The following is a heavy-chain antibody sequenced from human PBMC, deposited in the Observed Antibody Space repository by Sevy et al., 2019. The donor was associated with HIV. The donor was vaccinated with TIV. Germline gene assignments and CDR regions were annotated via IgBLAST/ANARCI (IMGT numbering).Heavy chain of an antibody. CDR3: AKDFRRGDILTGYLNY. D-gene: IGHD3-9*01. J-gene: IGHJ4*02. CDR1: GFKFDDYA. CDR2: ITWDGGRT. Sequence: GGSLRLSCTASGFKFDDYAMHWVRQPPGKGLVWVSGITWDGGRTGYADSVKGRFIISRDNTKSSLYLQMNSLMAEDPALYYCAKDFRRGDILTGYLNYWGQGILVTVSS. V-gene: IGHV3-9*01.